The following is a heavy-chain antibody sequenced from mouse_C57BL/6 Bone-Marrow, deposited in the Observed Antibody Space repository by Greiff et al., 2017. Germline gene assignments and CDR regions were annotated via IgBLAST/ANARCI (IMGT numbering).Heavy chain of an antibody. CDR3: ARDRGYYYGRGENAMEY. Sequence: EVMLVESGGGLVKPGGSLKLSCAASGFTFSSYAMSWVRQTPEKRLEWVATISDGGSDTYYPDNVKGQFTLSRDKAQNNLYLQMSHLKSEGTAMYYGARDRGYYYGRGENAMEYWGQGTSVTVSS. V-gene: IGHV5-4*01. D-gene: IGHD1-1*01. CDR2: ISDGGSDT. CDR1: GFTFSSYA. J-gene: IGHJ4*01.